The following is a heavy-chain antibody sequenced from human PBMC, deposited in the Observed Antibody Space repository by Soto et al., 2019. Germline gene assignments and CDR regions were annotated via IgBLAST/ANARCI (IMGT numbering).Heavy chain of an antibody. J-gene: IGHJ6*02. CDR3: ARGSSIAGLYYGMDV. Sequence: WTWIRQHPGKGLEWIGYNYYSGITYYNPSLKSRVTISLDTSKNQFSLKLSSVTAADTAVYYCARGSSIAGLYYGMDVWGQGTTVTRSS. V-gene: IGHV4-31*02. D-gene: IGHD6-6*01. CDR2: NYYSGIT.